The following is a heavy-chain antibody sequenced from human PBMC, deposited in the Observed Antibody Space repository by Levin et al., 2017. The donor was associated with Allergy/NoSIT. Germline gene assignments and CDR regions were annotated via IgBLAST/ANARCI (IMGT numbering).Heavy chain of an antibody. V-gene: IGHV3-23*01. CDR1: GFTFSSYA. CDR2: ISGSGGST. J-gene: IGHJ4*02. CDR3: AKSPIVVVPAASRRLPYYFDY. Sequence: GGSLRLSCAASGFTFSSYAMSWVRQAPGKGLEWVSAISGSGGSTYYADSVKGRFTISRDNSKNTLYLQMNSLRAEDTAVYYCAKSPIVVVPAASRRLPYYFDYWGQGTLVTVSS. D-gene: IGHD2-2*01.